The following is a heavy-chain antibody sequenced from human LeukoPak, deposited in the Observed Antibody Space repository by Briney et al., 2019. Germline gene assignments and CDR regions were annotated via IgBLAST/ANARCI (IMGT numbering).Heavy chain of an antibody. CDR3: ARLLGAFDI. V-gene: IGHV4-39*01. J-gene: IGHJ3*02. D-gene: IGHD3-16*01. CDR2: IYYSGST. Sequence: ETLSLTCAVSGGSISSSSYYWGWIRQPPGKGLEWIGSIYYSGSTYYNPSLKSRVTISVDTSKNQFSLKLSSVTAADTAVYYCARLLGAFDIWGQGTMVTVSS. CDR1: GGSISSSSYY.